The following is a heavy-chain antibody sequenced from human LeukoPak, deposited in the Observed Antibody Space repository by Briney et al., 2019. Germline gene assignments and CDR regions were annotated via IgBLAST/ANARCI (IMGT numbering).Heavy chain of an antibody. V-gene: IGHV3-23*01. D-gene: IGHD1-26*01. J-gene: IGHJ4*02. CDR1: GFTFSSYA. Sequence: PGGSLRLSCAASGFTFSSYAMSWVRQAPGKGLEWVSAISGSGGSTYYADSVKGRFTISRDNSKNSLYLQMNSLRADDTAVYYCARDTDGSLDYWGQGILVTVAS. CDR2: ISGSGGST. CDR3: ARDTDGSLDY.